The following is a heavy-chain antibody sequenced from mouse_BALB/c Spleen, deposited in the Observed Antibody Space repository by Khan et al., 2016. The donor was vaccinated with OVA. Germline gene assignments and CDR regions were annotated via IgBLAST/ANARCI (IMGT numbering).Heavy chain of an antibody. CDR3: ARSGYGGFAY. V-gene: IGHV1-26*01. J-gene: IGHJ3*01. D-gene: IGHD1-2*01. Sequence: VQLQQPGPELVKPGASMKISCKASGYSFTDYTMNWVKQSHGKSLEWIGLINPYNGVTSDNQRFKGKATLTVDKSSSTAYMELLSLTSGDSAVYYCARSGYGGFAYWGQGTLGTVSA. CDR2: INPYNGVT. CDR1: GYSFTDYT.